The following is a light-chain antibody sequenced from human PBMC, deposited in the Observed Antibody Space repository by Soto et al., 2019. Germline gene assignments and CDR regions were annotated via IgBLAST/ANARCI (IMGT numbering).Light chain of an antibody. CDR3: QQRSNLPWT. Sequence: VLTQYTDTLSFSPGQRSTLSFSASQIISGYLAWYQQKPGQAPRLLIYDASNRATGIPVRFSGSGSGTDYTLTVSSLEPEDFAVYYCQQRSNLPWTFGQRTKVDIK. CDR1: QIISGY. J-gene: IGKJ1*01. CDR2: DAS. V-gene: IGKV3-11*01.